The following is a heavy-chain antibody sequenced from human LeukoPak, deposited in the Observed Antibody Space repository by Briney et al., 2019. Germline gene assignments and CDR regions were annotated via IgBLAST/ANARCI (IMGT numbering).Heavy chain of an antibody. J-gene: IGHJ6*02. CDR3: AKDLSQRPPRITIFGVPRYYYYGMDV. V-gene: IGHV3-23*01. Sequence: GESLRLSCAGSGFTFSDYTMNWVRQAPGKGLEWVSGMSGSGGSTYYADSVKGRFTISRDNSKNTLYLQMNSLRAEDTAVYYCAKDLSQRPPRITIFGVPRYYYYGMDVWGQGTTVTVSS. CDR2: MSGSGGST. D-gene: IGHD3-3*01. CDR1: GFTFSDYT.